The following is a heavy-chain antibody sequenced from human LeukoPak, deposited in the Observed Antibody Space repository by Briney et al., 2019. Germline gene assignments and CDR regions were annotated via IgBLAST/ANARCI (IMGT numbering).Heavy chain of an antibody. CDR1: GGSISSGGYY. CDR2: IYYSGST. CDR3: ARDRLRAFDI. V-gene: IGHV4-31*03. J-gene: IGHJ3*02. Sequence: ASETLSLTCTVSGGSISSGGYYWSWIRQHPGKGLEWIGYIYYSGSTYYNPSLKSRVTISVDTSKNQFSLKLSSVTAADTAVYYCARDRLRAFDIWGQGTMVTVSS.